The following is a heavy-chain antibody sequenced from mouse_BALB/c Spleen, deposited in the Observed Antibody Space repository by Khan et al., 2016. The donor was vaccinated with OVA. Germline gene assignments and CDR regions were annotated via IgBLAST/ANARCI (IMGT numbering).Heavy chain of an antibody. J-gene: IGHJ3*01. V-gene: IGHV5-6*01. Sequence: EVELVESGGDFVKPGGSLKLSCAASGFTFSNYGMSWVRQIPDKRLEWVATINSDGTYTYYPDSVKGRFTISRNNAKNTLYLEMSSLKSEDTAMYYCASHLTGSFAYWGQGTLVTVSA. D-gene: IGHD4-1*01. CDR3: ASHLTGSFAY. CDR2: INSDGTYT. CDR1: GFTFSNYG.